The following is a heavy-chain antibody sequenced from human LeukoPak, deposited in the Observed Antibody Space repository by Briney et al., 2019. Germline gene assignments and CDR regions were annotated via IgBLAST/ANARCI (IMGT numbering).Heavy chain of an antibody. Sequence: GGSLRLSCAASGFTFSSYTMSWVRQAPGKGLEWVSAINTGDGTTYADSVKGRFTISRDNSQNTLYLQMNSLRAEDTAVYYCAKDPGSSTIRDYYYGMDVWGQGTTVTVSS. CDR2: INTGDGT. CDR1: GFTFSSYT. J-gene: IGHJ6*02. CDR3: AKDPGSSTIRDYYYGMDV. D-gene: IGHD2-2*01. V-gene: IGHV3-23*01.